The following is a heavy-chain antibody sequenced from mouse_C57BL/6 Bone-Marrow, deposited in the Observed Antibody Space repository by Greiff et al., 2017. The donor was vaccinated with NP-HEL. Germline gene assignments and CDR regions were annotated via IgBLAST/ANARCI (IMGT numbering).Heavy chain of an antibody. CDR1: GYAFTNYL. CDR2: INPGSGGT. V-gene: IGHV1-54*01. Sequence: QVQLQQSGAELVRPGTSVKVSCKASGYAFTNYLIEWVKQRPGQGLEWIGVINPGSGGTNYNEKFKGKATLTADKSSSTAYMQLSSLTSEDSAVYCCAREFYWYFDVWGTGTTVTVSS. J-gene: IGHJ1*03. CDR3: AREFYWYFDV.